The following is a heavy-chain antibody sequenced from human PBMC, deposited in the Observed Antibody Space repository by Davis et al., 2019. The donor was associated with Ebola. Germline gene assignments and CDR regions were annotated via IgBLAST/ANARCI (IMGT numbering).Heavy chain of an antibody. V-gene: IGHV1-3*01. CDR3: ARESAEDALDI. CDR1: GYSFTTYY. CDR2: INGGNGHT. Sequence: AASVKVSCKASGYSFTTYYIHWVRQAPGQGLEWMGRINGGNGHTIYSQKFQGRVTISRDTSANTEYMELRSLRSEDTAVYFCARESAEDALDIWGQGTMVTVSS. J-gene: IGHJ3*02.